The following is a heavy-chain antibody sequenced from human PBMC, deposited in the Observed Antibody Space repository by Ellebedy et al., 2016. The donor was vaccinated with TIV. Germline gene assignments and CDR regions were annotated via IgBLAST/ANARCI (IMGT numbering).Heavy chain of an antibody. D-gene: IGHD6-6*01. J-gene: IGHJ4*02. Sequence: GGSLRLXXAASGFTFSAYSMHWVRQAPGKGLECIAYFSSSSSTIDYADSVKGRFTIFRDNDKESVYLEMNSLRAEDTAVYFCARHEYVSSSDYWGQGTMVTVSS. CDR2: FSSSSSTI. CDR1: GFTFSAYS. CDR3: ARHEYVSSSDY. V-gene: IGHV3-48*01.